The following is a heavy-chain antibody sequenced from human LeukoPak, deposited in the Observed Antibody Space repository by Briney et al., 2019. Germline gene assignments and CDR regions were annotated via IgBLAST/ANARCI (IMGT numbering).Heavy chain of an antibody. CDR3: SKGHSTTYTGYFDY. D-gene: IGHD1-1*01. V-gene: IGHV3-30*18. CDR2: ISYDGSNK. J-gene: IGHJ4*02. Sequence: PGGSLRLSCVASGFTFSRFGMHWVRQAPGKGLEWVAFISYDGSNKYYADSVKGRFTISRDNSKNTLYLQINSLRAEDTAAYYCSKGHSTTYTGYFDYWGQGTLVTVSS. CDR1: GFTFSRFG.